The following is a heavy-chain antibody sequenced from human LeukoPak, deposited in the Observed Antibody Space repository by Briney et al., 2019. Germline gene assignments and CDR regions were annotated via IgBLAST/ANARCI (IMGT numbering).Heavy chain of an antibody. J-gene: IGHJ4*02. Sequence: ASVKVSCKASGYTFTSYGISWVRQAPGQGLEWMGWISAYNGDTNYAQKLQGRVTMTTDTPTSTAYMELRSLRSDDTAVYYCARDGGRGYSYGYLYWGQGTLVTVSS. CDR3: ARDGGRGYSYGYLY. V-gene: IGHV1-18*01. CDR1: GYTFTSYG. D-gene: IGHD5-18*01. CDR2: ISAYNGDT.